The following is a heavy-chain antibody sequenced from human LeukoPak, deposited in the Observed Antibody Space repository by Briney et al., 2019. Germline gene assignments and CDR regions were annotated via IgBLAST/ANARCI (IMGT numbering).Heavy chain of an antibody. CDR1: GXSISSDHG. J-gene: IGHJ3*01. CDR2: IFHIGVT. V-gene: IGHV4-4*02. CDR3: ARGGRSAFDV. Sequence: SGTLSLTCAVSGXSISSDHGWSWVRQPPGKSLEWIGEIFHIGVTNYKPSLKSRVSMSVDKSRHQFSLNLRSMTAADTAVYFCARGGRSAFDVWGPGTKVIVSS.